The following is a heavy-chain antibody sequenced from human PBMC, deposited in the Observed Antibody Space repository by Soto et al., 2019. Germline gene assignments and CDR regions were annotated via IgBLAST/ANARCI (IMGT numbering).Heavy chain of an antibody. Sequence: SLRLSCAASGFTFSSYGMHWVRQAPGKGLEWVAVISYDGSNKYYADSVKGRFTISRDNSKNTLYLQMNSLRAEDTAVYYCAKDVHSSSWAWFDPWGQGTLVTVSS. CDR3: AKDVHSSSWAWFDP. J-gene: IGHJ5*02. CDR1: GFTFSSYG. D-gene: IGHD6-13*01. CDR2: ISYDGSNK. V-gene: IGHV3-30*18.